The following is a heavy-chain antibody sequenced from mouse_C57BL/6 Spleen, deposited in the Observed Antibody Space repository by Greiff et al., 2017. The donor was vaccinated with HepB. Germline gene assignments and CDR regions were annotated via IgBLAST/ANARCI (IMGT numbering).Heavy chain of an antibody. Sequence: VHVKQSGAELVRPGSSVKMSCKTSGYTFTSYGINWVKQRPGQGLEWIGYIYIGNGYTEYNEKFKGKATLTSDTSSSTAYMQLSSLTSEDSAIYFCARRDGSSWGYAMDYWGQGTSVTVSS. CDR2: IYIGNGYT. V-gene: IGHV1-58*01. CDR1: GYTFTSYG. J-gene: IGHJ4*01. D-gene: IGHD1-1*01. CDR3: ARRDGSSWGYAMDY.